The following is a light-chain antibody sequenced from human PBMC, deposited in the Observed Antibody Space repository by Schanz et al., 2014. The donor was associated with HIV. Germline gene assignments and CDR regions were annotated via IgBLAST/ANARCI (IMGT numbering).Light chain of an antibody. CDR2: DNN. J-gene: IGLJ3*02. CDR3: GTWDSSLRAWV. V-gene: IGLV1-51*01. Sequence: QSVLTQPPSVSAAPGQKVAISCSGGSSNHGDNYVSWYQQLPGAAPKLVIYDNNRRPSGIPGRFSGAKSGTSATLGITGLQTGDEADYYCGTWDSSLRAWVFGGGTKLTVL. CDR1: SSNHGDNY.